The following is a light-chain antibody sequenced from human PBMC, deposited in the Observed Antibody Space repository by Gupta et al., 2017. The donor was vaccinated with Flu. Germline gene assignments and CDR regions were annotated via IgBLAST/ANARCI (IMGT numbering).Light chain of an antibody. CDR2: DNN. CDR1: NSNIWNNF. V-gene: IGLV1-51*01. Sequence: QKVAIPCSGSNSNIWNNFVSWYQVLPGTGPKLLMYDNNKRPSGIPDRFSGSKSGTSATLAISGLQTGDEADYDCATWDNNLRGVFGGGTKLTVL. J-gene: IGLJ3*02. CDR3: ATWDNNLRGV.